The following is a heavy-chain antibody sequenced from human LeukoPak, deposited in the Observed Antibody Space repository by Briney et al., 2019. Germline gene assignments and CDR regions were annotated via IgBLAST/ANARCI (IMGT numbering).Heavy chain of an antibody. D-gene: IGHD3-10*01. CDR3: ARGMVRGVITVDY. V-gene: IGHV4-59*08. CDR2: IYYSGST. Sequence: SETLSLTCTVSGGSISSYYWSWIRQPPGEGLEWIGYIYYSGSTNYNPSLKSRVTISVDTSKNQFSLKLSSVTAADTAVYYCARGMVRGVITVDYWGQGTLVTVSP. CDR1: GGSISSYY. J-gene: IGHJ4*02.